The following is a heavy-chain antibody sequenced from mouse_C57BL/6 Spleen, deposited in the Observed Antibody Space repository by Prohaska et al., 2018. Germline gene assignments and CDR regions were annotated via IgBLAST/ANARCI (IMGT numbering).Heavy chain of an antibody. J-gene: IGHJ2*01. CDR1: GYTFTDYY. Sequence: EVQLQQSGPELVKPGASVKISCKASGYTFTDYYMNWVKQSHGKSLEWIGDINPNNGGTSYNQKFKGKATLTVYKSSSTAYMELRSLTSEDSAVYYCARSPYDGYYEGYWGQGTTLTVSS. V-gene: IGHV1-26*01. D-gene: IGHD2-3*01. CDR2: INPNNGGT. CDR3: ARSPYDGYYEGY.